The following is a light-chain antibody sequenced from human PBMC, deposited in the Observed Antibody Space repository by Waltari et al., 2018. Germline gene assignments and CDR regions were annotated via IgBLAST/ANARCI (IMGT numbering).Light chain of an antibody. Sequence: IQLTQSPSSLSASVGDRVTITCRASQGVNVYLAWYQQKPGKAPNLLIYAASTLQSGVSSRFSGSGSGTDFTLTISSLQPEDIATYYCQQHDNLPFTFGQGTRLEIK. CDR1: QGVNVY. CDR3: QQHDNLPFT. CDR2: AAS. J-gene: IGKJ5*01. V-gene: IGKV1-9*01.